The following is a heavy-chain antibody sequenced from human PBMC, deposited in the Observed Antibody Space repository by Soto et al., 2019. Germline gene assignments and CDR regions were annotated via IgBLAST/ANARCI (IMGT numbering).Heavy chain of an antibody. D-gene: IGHD1-1*01. V-gene: IGHV1-18*01. J-gene: IGHJ5*02. CDR2: ISVYSGYA. CDR1: GYSFYNSG. Sequence: GASVKVSCKASGYSFYNSGISWVRQAPGQGLEWMGWISVYSGYAHYAQKFQGRVIMTADTFTSTSYMELRGLRSDDTAMYYCSKNGTTWFAAWGQGTLVTSPQ. CDR3: SKNGTTWFAA.